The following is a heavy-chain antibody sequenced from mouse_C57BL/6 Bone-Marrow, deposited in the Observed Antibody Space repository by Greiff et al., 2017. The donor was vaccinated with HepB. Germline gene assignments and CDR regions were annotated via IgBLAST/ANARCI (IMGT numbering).Heavy chain of an antibody. V-gene: IGHV1-85*01. Sequence: QVHVKQSGPELVKPGASVKLSCKASGYTFTSYDINWVKQRPRQGLEWIGGIYPRDGSTKYNEKLKGKATLTVDTSSSTGYMELHSLTSEDSAVYFCARSGSGSFAYWGQGTLVTVSA. CDR2: IYPRDGST. CDR1: GYTFTSYD. D-gene: IGHD3-2*02. J-gene: IGHJ3*01. CDR3: ARSGSGSFAY.